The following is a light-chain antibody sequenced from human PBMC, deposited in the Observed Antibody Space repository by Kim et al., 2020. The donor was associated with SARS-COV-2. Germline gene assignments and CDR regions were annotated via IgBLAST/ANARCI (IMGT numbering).Light chain of an antibody. CDR2: NDN. Sequence: SNAVNWYQQFPRTAPKLLIYNDNERPSGVPDRFSGSKSGTSASLAISGLQSEDEADYYCAAWDDSLNGLFGGGTKLTVL. J-gene: IGLJ3*02. CDR1: SNA. CDR3: AAWDDSLNGL. V-gene: IGLV1-44*01.